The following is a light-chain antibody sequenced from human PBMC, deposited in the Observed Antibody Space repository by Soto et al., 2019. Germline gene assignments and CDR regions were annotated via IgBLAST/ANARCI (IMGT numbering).Light chain of an antibody. V-gene: IGLV2-11*01. J-gene: IGLJ3*02. CDR3: CSYAGSFTWV. CDR2: DVN. CDR1: STDVG. Sequence: QSALTQPRSVSGSPGQSVTISCTGTSTDVGVSWYQQNPDKAPRLMIYDVNNRPSGVPDRFSGSKSGNTASLTISGLQSEDEGDYYCCSYAGSFTWVFGGGTKVTVL.